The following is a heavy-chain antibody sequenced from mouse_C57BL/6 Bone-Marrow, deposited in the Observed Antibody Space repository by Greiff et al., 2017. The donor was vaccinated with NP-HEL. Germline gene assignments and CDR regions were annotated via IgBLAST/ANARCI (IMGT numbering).Heavy chain of an antibody. CDR1: GFTFTSYC. CDR2: IDPGSGST. CDR3: ARRGSVRNWYLDV. J-gene: IGHJ1*03. Sequence: QVQLQQPGAELVKPGASVKMSCKASGFTFTSYCITWVKQRPGHGLEWIGDIDPGSGSTNYNEKFKSKATLTADTSSSTAYMQLSSLTSEDTAVYYCARRGSVRNWYLDVWGKGTTVTVSS. V-gene: IGHV1-55*01. D-gene: IGHD6-1*01.